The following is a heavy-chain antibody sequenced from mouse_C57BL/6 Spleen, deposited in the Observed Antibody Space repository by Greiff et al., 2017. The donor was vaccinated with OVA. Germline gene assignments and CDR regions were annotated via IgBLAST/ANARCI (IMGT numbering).Heavy chain of an antibody. CDR2: IWSGGST. Sequence: QVQLQQSGPGLVQPSQSLSITCTVSGFSLTSYGVHWVRQPPGKGLEWLGVIWSGGSTDYTAAFISRLSISTDNSKCQAFFKMNSLQADDTAIYYCAKRYSGAMDDWGQGTSVTVSS. CDR1: GFSLTSYG. J-gene: IGHJ4*01. CDR3: AKRYSGAMDD. V-gene: IGHV2-4*01. D-gene: IGHD3-1*01.